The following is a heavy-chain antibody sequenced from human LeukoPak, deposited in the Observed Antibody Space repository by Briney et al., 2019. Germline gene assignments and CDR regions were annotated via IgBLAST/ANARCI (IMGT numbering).Heavy chain of an antibody. J-gene: IGHJ4*02. D-gene: IGHD3-22*01. V-gene: IGHV3-23*01. Sequence: PGGSLRLSCAASGFTFSSYAMSWVRQAPGKGLEWVSAISGSGGSTYYADSVKGRFTISRDNSKNTLYLQMNSLRAEDTAVYYCAKSPVSGYYPHLDYWGQGTLVTVSS. CDR3: AKSPVSGYYPHLDY. CDR1: GFTFSSYA. CDR2: ISGSGGST.